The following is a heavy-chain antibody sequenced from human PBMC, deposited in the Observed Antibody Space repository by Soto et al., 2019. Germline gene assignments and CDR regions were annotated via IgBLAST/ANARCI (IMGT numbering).Heavy chain of an antibody. V-gene: IGHV2-5*02. J-gene: IGHJ4*02. CDR2: IYWDDDK. D-gene: IGHD3-10*01. CDR3: ARGGWTTYYSPFFDY. Sequence: QITLKESGPTLVRPTQTLTLTCTFSGFSLSSSGVGVGWIRQPPGKALEWLALIYWDDDKRYSPSLKSRLTITKDTSKKQVVLTLTKLDTVYTATYYCARGGWTTYYSPFFDYWGQGTLVTVSS. CDR1: GFSLSSSGVG.